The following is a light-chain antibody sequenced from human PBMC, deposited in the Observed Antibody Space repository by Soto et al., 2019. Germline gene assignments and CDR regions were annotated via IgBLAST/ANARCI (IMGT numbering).Light chain of an antibody. Sequence: QSVLTQPPSTSGTPGQRVTISCSGSSSNIGSNTVNWYQHLPGTAPKLLIYSNNQRPSAVPDRFSGYKSGTSASLAVSGLQSEDEADYYCAAWDDSLNGYVFGTGTKLTVL. CDR2: SNN. J-gene: IGLJ1*01. V-gene: IGLV1-44*01. CDR3: AAWDDSLNGYV. CDR1: SSNIGSNT.